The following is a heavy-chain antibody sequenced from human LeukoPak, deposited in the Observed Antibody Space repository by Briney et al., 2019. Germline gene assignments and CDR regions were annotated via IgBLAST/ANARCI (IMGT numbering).Heavy chain of an antibody. J-gene: IGHJ5*02. V-gene: IGHV1-24*01. CDR3: ATAQYCSSTSCQAWFDP. CDR1: GYTLTELS. D-gene: IGHD2-2*01. Sequence: GASVKVSCKVSGYTLTELSMHWVRQAPGKGLEWMGGFDPEDGETIYAQKFQGRVTMTEDTSTDIAYMELSSLRSEDTAVYYCATAQYCSSTSCQAWFDPWGQGTLVTVSS. CDR2: FDPEDGET.